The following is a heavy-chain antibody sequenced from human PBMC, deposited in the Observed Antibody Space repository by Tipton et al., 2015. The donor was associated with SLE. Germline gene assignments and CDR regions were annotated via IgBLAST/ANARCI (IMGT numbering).Heavy chain of an antibody. V-gene: IGHV3-11*01. CDR3: ARGGNGGESHYYYYYGMDV. Sequence: QLVQSGGGLVKPGGSLRLSCAASGFSFSDYYMSWIRQSPGKGLEWLAYISSSGSPKYYADSVKGRFTISRDNARTSLYLQMNSLRAEDTAVYYCARGGNGGESHYYYYYGMDVWGQGTTVTVSS. CDR2: ISSSGSPK. D-gene: IGHD2-21*01. J-gene: IGHJ6*02. CDR1: GFSFSDYY.